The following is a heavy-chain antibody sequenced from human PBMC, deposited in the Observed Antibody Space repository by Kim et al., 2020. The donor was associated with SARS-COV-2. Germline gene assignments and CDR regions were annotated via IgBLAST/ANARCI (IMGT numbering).Heavy chain of an antibody. V-gene: IGHV3-7*03. Sequence: GGSLRLSCAASGFTFSSYWMSWVRQAPGKGLEWVANIKQDGSEKYYVDSVKGRFTISRDNAKNSLYLQMNSLRAEDTAVYYCARGMVLQYYYGSGSYSAYWGQGTLVTVSS. J-gene: IGHJ4*02. CDR2: IKQDGSEK. D-gene: IGHD3-10*01. CDR3: ARGMVLQYYYGSGSYSAY. CDR1: GFTFSSYW.